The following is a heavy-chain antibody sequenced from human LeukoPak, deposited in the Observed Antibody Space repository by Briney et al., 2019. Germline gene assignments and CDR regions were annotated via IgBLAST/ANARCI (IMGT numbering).Heavy chain of an antibody. CDR2: IYYSGST. D-gene: IGHD3-22*01. Sequence: SETLSLTCTVSGYSISSGYYWGWIRQPPGKGLEWIGSIYYSGSTYYNPSLKSRVTVSVDTSKNQFSLKLSSVTAADTAVYYCARPNPYYDSSGYYFDYWGQGTLVTVSS. CDR3: ARPNPYYDSSGYYFDY. V-gene: IGHV4-38-2*02. CDR1: GYSISSGYY. J-gene: IGHJ4*02.